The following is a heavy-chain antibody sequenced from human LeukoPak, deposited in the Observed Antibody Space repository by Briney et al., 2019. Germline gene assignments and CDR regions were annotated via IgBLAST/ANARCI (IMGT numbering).Heavy chain of an antibody. D-gene: IGHD2-15*01. Sequence: ASVKVSCKASGYTFTSYAMHWVRQAPGQRLEWMGWINAGNGNKKYSQEFQGRVTITSDTSASTAYMELSRLRSDDTAVYYCARGSSVVAVNFDYWGQGTLVTVSS. V-gene: IGHV1-3*01. J-gene: IGHJ4*02. CDR1: GYTFTSYA. CDR3: ARGSSVVAVNFDY. CDR2: INAGNGNK.